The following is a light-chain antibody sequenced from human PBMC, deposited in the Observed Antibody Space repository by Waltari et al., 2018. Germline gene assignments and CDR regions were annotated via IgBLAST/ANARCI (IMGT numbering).Light chain of an antibody. CDR2: GAS. CDR1: QSVSSS. Sequence: IVMTQSPATLSLSPGARATLSCRVSQSVSSSLAWYQQKPGQAPRLLIYGASSRATGIPDRFSGSGSGTEFTLTVSSLEHEDVAVYYCQQNSNWARTFGQGTKVEIK. V-gene: IGKV3D-15*01. CDR3: QQNSNWART. J-gene: IGKJ1*01.